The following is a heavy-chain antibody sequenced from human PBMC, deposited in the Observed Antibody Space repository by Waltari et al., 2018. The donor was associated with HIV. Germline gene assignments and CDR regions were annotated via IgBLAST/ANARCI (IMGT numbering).Heavy chain of an antibody. V-gene: IGHV3-74*01. CDR2: INTDGSST. CDR3: ATSVESYDFWSGAYYFDY. D-gene: IGHD3-3*01. Sequence: EVQVVESGGGLVQPGGTLRLSCAASGFTFSRYWMHWVRQVQGKGLELVSRINTDGSSTSYADSVEGRCTISRDNAKNTLFLQLYSLRAEDTAVYYCATSVESYDFWSGAYYFDYWGQGTAVTVSS. J-gene: IGHJ4*03. CDR1: GFTFSRYW.